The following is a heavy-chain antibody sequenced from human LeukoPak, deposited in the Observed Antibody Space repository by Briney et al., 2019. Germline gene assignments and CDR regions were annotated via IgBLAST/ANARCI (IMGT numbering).Heavy chain of an antibody. CDR2: IYTSGST. CDR1: GGSISSGSYY. J-gene: IGHJ3*02. CDR3: ARGDSSGYHYHDAFDI. V-gene: IGHV4-61*02. D-gene: IGHD3-22*01. Sequence: SETLSLTCTVSGGSISSGSYYWSWIRQPAGKGLEWIGRIYTSGSTNYNPSLKSRVTISVDTSKNQFSQKLSSVTAADTAVYYCARGDSSGYHYHDAFDIWGQGTMVTVSS.